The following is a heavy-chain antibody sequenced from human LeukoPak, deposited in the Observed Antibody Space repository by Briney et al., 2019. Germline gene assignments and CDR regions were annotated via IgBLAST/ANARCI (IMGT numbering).Heavy chain of an antibody. D-gene: IGHD3-16*01. J-gene: IGHJ4*02. CDR3: ARRRDYDCVWGSYFLDY. CDR2: INPSAGSA. V-gene: IGHV1-46*01. Sequence: ASVKVSCKTSGYTFTNFYMHWVRQAPGQGLEWMGIINPSAGSATYAQKFQGRVSMTRDTSTSTVYMELSSLRSEDTAVYYCARRRDYDCVWGSYFLDYWGQGTLVTVSS. CDR1: GYTFTNFY.